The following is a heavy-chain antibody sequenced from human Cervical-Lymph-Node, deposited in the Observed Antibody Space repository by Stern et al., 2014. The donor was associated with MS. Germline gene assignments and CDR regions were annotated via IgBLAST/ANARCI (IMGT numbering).Heavy chain of an antibody. Sequence: VQLVESGPGLVKPSQTLSLTCTVSGGSIRSGGYYWSWIRQHPGKGLEWIGYIYYSGTTYYIPSLKSRVTISVDKSKNQFSLKLSSVTAADTAVYYCARDSSGWYSYYYYGMDVWGQGTTVTVSS. V-gene: IGHV4-31*03. D-gene: IGHD6-19*01. CDR3: ARDSSGWYSYYYYGMDV. J-gene: IGHJ6*02. CDR2: IYYSGTT. CDR1: GGSIRSGGYY.